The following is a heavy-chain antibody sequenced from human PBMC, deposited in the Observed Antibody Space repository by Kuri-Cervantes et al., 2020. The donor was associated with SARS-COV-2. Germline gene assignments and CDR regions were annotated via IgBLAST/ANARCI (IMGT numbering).Heavy chain of an antibody. CDR3: AKDRAGVHDF. D-gene: IGHD2-21*01. J-gene: IGHJ4*02. Sequence: GGCLRLSCVASGFNFSTADMHWVRQAPGKGLEWVTFISSDGKNKKCMASGKGRFTISRDNSQNTLYLQMKSLRDEDTAIYYCAKDRAGVHDFWGQGTLVTVSS. CDR1: GFNFSTAD. V-gene: IGHV3-30*18. CDR2: ISSDGKNK.